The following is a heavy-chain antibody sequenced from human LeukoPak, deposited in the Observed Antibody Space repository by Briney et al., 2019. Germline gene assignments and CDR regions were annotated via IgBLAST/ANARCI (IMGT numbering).Heavy chain of an antibody. Sequence: PWGSLRLSCAASGFTVSSNYMSWVSQAPGKGLEWVSVIYSGGSTYYADSVKGRFTISRDNSKNTLYLQMNSLRAEDTAVYYCVREIIIRDSTGYPMDVWGKGTTVTISS. CDR2: IYSGGST. D-gene: IGHD3-22*01. V-gene: IGHV3-66*01. CDR1: GFTVSSNY. J-gene: IGHJ6*04. CDR3: VREIIIRDSTGYPMDV.